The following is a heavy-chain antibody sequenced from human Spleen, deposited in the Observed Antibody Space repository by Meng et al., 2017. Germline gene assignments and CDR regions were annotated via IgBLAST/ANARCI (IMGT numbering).Heavy chain of an antibody. J-gene: IGHJ3*02. D-gene: IGHD5-12*01. V-gene: IGHV5-51*01. CDR1: GYSFTHYW. CDR3: VRRSGYAKRGADAFDI. CDR2: IYPGDSET. Sequence: GESLKISCKGSGYSFTHYWIGWVRQMPGKGLEWMGIIYPGDSETRYGPSLQGQVTISADKSITTAYLQWSSLKASDTAMYYCVRRSGYAKRGADAFDIWGQGTMVTVSS.